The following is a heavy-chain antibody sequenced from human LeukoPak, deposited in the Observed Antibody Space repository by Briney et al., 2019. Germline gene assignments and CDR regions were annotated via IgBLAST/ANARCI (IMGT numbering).Heavy chain of an antibody. J-gene: IGHJ3*02. Sequence: SETLSLTCTVSGGSISGHYWTWIRQPPGKGLEWIGYISYIGSTNYNPSLKSRVTISVDTSKNQFFLKLSSVTAADAAVYFCARDPTTVTKGLDIWGQGTMVTVSS. CDR1: GGSISGHY. CDR2: ISYIGST. D-gene: IGHD4-17*01. CDR3: ARDPTTVTKGLDI. V-gene: IGHV4-59*11.